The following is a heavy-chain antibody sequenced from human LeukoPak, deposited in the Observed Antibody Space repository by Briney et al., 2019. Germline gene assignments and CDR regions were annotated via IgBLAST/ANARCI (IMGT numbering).Heavy chain of an antibody. D-gene: IGHD3-10*01. Sequence: GGSLRLSCAASGFTFSSYWMHWVRQAPGKGLEWVPSISSSSSYIYYADSVKGRFTISRDNAKNSLYLQMNSLRAEDTAVYYCARDSDTFDYWGQGTLVTVSS. V-gene: IGHV3-21*01. CDR2: ISSSSSYI. CDR3: ARDSDTFDY. J-gene: IGHJ4*02. CDR1: GFTFSSYW.